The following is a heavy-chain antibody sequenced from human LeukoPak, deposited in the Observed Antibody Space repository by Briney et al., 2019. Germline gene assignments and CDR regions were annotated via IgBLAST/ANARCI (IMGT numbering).Heavy chain of an antibody. J-gene: IGHJ6*03. V-gene: IGHV1-2*02. CDR2: INPNSGGT. CDR3: AREIFGVVTYYYMDV. D-gene: IGHD3-3*01. Sequence: ASVKVSCKASGYTFTGYYMHWVRQAPGQGLEWMGWINPNSGGTNYAQKFQGRVTMTRDTSISTAYMELSRLRSDDTAVYYCAREIFGVVTYYYMDVWGKGTAVTVSS. CDR1: GYTFTGYY.